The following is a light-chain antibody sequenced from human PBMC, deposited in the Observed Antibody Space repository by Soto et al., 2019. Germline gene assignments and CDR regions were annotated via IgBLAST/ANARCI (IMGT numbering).Light chain of an antibody. J-gene: IGLJ2*01. CDR3: GTWDTSLSAEV. V-gene: IGLV1-51*01. Sequence: QSVLTQPPSVSAAPGQKVTISCSGSSSNIGNNYVSWYQQLPGTAPKLLIYDNNKRPSGIPDRFSGSKSGTSATLAITGLQTGDEADYFCGTWDTSLSAEVFGEGTKLTVL. CDR1: SSNIGNNY. CDR2: DNN.